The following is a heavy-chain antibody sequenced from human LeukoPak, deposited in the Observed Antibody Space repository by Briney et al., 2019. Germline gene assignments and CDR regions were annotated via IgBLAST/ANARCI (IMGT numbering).Heavy chain of an antibody. CDR1: GFTFSSYW. J-gene: IGHJ4*02. CDR2: IKEDGSGK. V-gene: IGHV3-7*05. Sequence: GGSLRLSCAASGFTFSSYWMSWVRQAPGKGLEWVASIKEDGSGKYVDSVKGRFNVSRDNARNSVSLEMNSLRAEDTAVYYCARAPGRSTSSGYFDYWGQGSLVTVSS. D-gene: IGHD6-6*01. CDR3: ARAPGRSTSSGYFDY.